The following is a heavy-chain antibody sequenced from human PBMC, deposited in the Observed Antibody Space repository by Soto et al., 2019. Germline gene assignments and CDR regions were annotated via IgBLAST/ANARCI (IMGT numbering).Heavy chain of an antibody. CDR3: AKDEGGAWSEPRGGYYPYYGMDV. CDR1: GFTFHEHA. CDR2: ISWESGTT. Sequence: EVQLVESGGGLVQPGGSLRLSCAASGFTFHEHAMNWVRQVPGRVLEGVSGISWESGTTEYGDSVKGRFTISRDNAKNSSYMQMNCLRPEDTGIYYCAKDEGGAWSEPRGGYYPYYGMDVWGQGTTVTVSS. V-gene: IGHV3-9*01. J-gene: IGHJ6*02. D-gene: IGHD3-22*01.